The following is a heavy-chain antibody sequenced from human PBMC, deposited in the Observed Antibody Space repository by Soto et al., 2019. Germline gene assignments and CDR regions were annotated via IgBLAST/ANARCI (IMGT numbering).Heavy chain of an antibody. CDR3: AKDLDSSGFDY. Sequence: AGSLRLSCADTGFTFSSYGMHGVRQAPGKGLEWVAVISYDGSNKYYADSVKGRFTISRDNSKNTLYLQMNSLRAEDTAVYYCAKDLDSSGFDYWGQGTLVIVSS. CDR1: GFTFSSYG. V-gene: IGHV3-30*18. CDR2: ISYDGSNK. J-gene: IGHJ4*02. D-gene: IGHD6-19*01.